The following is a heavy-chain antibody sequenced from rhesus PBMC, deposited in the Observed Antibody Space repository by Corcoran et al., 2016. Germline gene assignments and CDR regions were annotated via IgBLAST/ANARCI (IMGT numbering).Heavy chain of an antibody. CDR2: INSASSYI. V-gene: IGHV3S16*01. D-gene: IGHD4-35*01. J-gene: IGHJ4*01. CDR1: GFTFSSYG. CDR3: TSGIVYGNFIDY. Sequence: VQPGGSLRLSCAASGFTFSSYGLSWVRQAPGKGLEWVSSINSASSYIYYADSVKGRFTISRDNAKNSLSLQMNSLRAEDTATYYCTSGIVYGNFIDYWGQGVLVTVPS.